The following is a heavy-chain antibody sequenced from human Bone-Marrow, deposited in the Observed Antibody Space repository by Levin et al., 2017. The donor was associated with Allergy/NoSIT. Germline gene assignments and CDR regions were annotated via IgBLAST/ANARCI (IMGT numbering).Heavy chain of an antibody. CDR2: ISGSGTIT. V-gene: IGHV3-23*01. CDR1: GFTFSSYA. J-gene: IGHJ4*02. CDR3: AKEGLAVAGYYFDS. D-gene: IGHD6-19*01. Sequence: HPSETLSLTCAASGFTFSSYAMSWVRQAPGKGLEWVSSISGSGTITHYAESVKGRFTISRDISKNMLHLQMNSLRAEDTAIYFCAKEGLAVAGYYFDSWGQGTLVTVSS.